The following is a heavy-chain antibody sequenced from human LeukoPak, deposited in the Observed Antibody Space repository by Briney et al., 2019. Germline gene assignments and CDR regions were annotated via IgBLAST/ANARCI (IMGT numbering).Heavy chain of an antibody. CDR2: NRSSSSYI. J-gene: IGHJ4*02. D-gene: IGHD1-14*01. CDR1: GFPYSRYS. Sequence: PGVSLSLPCAASGFPYSRYSMNWARQATGKGLEWVSINRSSSSYIYYADSVKGRFTISRDNAKNSLYLQMNSLRAEDTAVYYCARVAENHFDYWGQGTLVTVSS. V-gene: IGHV3-21*01. CDR3: ARVAENHFDY.